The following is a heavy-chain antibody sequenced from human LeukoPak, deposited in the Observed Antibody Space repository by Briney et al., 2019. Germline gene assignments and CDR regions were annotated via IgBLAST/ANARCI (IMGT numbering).Heavy chain of an antibody. CDR1: GGSVSRGTYF. CDR2: IDYNGRT. V-gene: IGHV4-61*01. CDR3: ARGSGWLTDH. J-gene: IGHJ4*02. Sequence: SETLSLTCTVSGGSVSRGTYFLNWIRQAPGKGLEWIGYIDYNGRTNYNPSLKSRVTISVGTSKNQFPLKVSSVTATDTAVYYCARGSGWLTDHWGQGTLVTVSS. D-gene: IGHD6-19*01.